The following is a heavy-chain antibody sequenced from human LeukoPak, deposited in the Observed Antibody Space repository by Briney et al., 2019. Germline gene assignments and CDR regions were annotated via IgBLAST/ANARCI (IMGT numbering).Heavy chain of an antibody. D-gene: IGHD2-2*01. CDR3: AHEGQIFGGPAAQIYHNWFDP. CDR2: IYWDDT. V-gene: IGHV2-5*01. CDR1: GFSLSNSGVA. Sequence: SGPTLVKPTQTLTLTCTFSGFSLSNSGVAVGWIRQPPGKALEWLTLIYWDDTRSSPSLKSRLTITKDTSKNQVVLIMTNMDPVDTATYYCAHEGQIFGGPAAQIYHNWFDPWGQGTLVTVSS. J-gene: IGHJ5*02.